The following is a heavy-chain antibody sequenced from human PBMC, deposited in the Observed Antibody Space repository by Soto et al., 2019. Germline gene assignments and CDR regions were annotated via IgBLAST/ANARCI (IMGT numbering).Heavy chain of an antibody. J-gene: IGHJ4*02. CDR3: ARSSVTTYGSNDY. V-gene: IGHV1-8*01. Sequence: QVQLVQSGAEVKKPGASVKVSCKASGYTFSSNDINWVRQATGQGLEWMGWMNPNSGKIGYAQKFQGRVTMTRDTSISTAYMELSSLRPEDTAVYYCARSSVTTYGSNDYWGQGTLVTVSS. D-gene: IGHD4-17*01. CDR2: MNPNSGKI. CDR1: GYTFSSND.